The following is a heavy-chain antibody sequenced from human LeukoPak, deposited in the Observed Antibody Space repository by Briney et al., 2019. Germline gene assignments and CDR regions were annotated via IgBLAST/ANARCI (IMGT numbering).Heavy chain of an antibody. J-gene: IGHJ6*02. CDR2: MNPNSGNT. Sequence: ASVKVSCKASGYTFTSYDINWVRQATGQGLEWMGWMNPNSGNTGYAQKFQGRVTMTRNTSISTAYMELSSLRSEDTAVYYCARREVLRFLEWSGDYYYGMDVWGQGTTVTVSS. D-gene: IGHD3-3*01. V-gene: IGHV1-8*01. CDR3: ARREVLRFLEWSGDYYYGMDV. CDR1: GYTFTSYD.